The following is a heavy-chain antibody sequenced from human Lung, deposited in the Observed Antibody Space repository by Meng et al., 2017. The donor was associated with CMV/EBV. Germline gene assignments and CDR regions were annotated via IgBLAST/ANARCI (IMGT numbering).Heavy chain of an antibody. Sequence: ASVXVSXKTSGYTFAGYYMNWVRQAPGQGLEWIGWIIPYSGATEYAQKFRGRVTMTRETSTSTAYMELTSLTSDDSAVYFCAREGSVHLTTFEFWGQGPLVTVSS. CDR1: GYTFAGYY. CDR3: AREGSVHLTTFEF. J-gene: IGHJ4*02. V-gene: IGHV1-2*02. D-gene: IGHD1-1*01. CDR2: IIPYSGAT.